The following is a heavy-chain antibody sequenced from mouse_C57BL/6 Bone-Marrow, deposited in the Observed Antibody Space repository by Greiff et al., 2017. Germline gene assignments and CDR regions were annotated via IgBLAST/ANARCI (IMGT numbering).Heavy chain of an antibody. CDR1: GYTFTSYD. V-gene: IGHV1-85*01. CDR3: ARSTLIAY. J-gene: IGHJ3*01. D-gene: IGHD6-1*01. CDR2: IYPRDGST. Sequence: VKLVESGPELVKPGASVKLSCKASGYTFTSYDINWVKQRPGQGLEWIGWIYPRDGSTKYNEKFKGKATLTVDTSSSTAYMELHSLTSEDSAVYFCARSTLIAYWGQGTLVTVSA.